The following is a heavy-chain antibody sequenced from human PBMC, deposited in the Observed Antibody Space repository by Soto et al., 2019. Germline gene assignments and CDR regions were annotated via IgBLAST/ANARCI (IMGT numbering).Heavy chain of an antibody. CDR2: IIPIFGTA. J-gene: IGHJ6*02. CDR3: ARRNLYCSGGSCYPHGMDV. D-gene: IGHD2-15*01. CDR1: GGTFSSYA. Sequence: QVQLVQSGAEVKKPGSSVKVSCKASGGTFSSYAISWVRQAPGQGLEWMGGIIPIFGTANYAQKFQGRVTITADESTSTAYMELRSLRSEDTDVYYCARRNLYCSGGSCYPHGMDVWGQGTTVTVSS. V-gene: IGHV1-69*01.